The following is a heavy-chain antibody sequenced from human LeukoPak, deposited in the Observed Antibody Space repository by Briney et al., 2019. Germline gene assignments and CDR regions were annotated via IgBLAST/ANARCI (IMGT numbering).Heavy chain of an antibody. CDR3: ARDLSGAFDY. J-gene: IGHJ4*02. D-gene: IGHD1-26*01. CDR1: GGSISSYF. CDR2: VHNSRGT. V-gene: IGHV4-59*01. Sequence: SGTLSLTCTVSGGSISSYFWSWTRQPPGKGLEWIGYVHNSRGTNYNPSLKSRVTISVDTSKNQFSLKLSSVAAADTAVYYCARDLSGAFDYWGQGTLVTVSS.